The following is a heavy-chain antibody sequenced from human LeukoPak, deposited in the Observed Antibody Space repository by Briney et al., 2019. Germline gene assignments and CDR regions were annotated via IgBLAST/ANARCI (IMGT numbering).Heavy chain of an antibody. V-gene: IGHV4-59*01. D-gene: IGHD2-15*01. CDR1: DGSISSYY. CDR3: AACSGGSCYRNDAFDI. J-gene: IGHJ3*02. Sequence: PSETLSLTCTVSDGSISSYYWSWIRQPPGKGLEWIGYIYYSGSTNYNPSLKSRVAISVDTSKNQFSLKLSSVTAADTAVYYCAACSGGSCYRNDAFDIWGQGTMVTVSS. CDR2: IYYSGST.